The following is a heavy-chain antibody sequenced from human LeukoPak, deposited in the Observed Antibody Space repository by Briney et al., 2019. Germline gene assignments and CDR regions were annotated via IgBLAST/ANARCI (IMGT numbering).Heavy chain of an antibody. J-gene: IGHJ4*02. D-gene: IGHD1-26*01. V-gene: IGHV3-23*01. CDR1: GFTFSSYA. Sequence: GGSLRLSCAASGFTFSSYAMSWVRQAPGKGLEWVSAISGSGGSTYYADSVKGRFTISRDNSKNSLYLQMNSLRAEDTALYYCAKDKGGSYYYWGQGTLVTVSS. CDR2: ISGSGGST. CDR3: AKDKGGSYYY.